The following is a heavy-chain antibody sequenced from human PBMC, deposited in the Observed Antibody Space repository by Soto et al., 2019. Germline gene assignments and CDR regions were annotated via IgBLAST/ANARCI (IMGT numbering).Heavy chain of an antibody. V-gene: IGHV1-69*12. CDR1: GGTFDNYA. D-gene: IGHD3-22*01. Sequence: QVQLVQSGAEVKKPGSSVKVSCKASGGTFDNYAITWVRQAHGQGLEWMGGIIPMLDSANYAEKFQGRVTITADEYTTTAYREVRSLRSEDTAVYYCAGTYHYDSGGKTYFYYGLDVWGQGTTVTVSS. J-gene: IGHJ6*02. CDR2: IIPMLDSA. CDR3: AGTYHYDSGGKTYFYYGLDV.